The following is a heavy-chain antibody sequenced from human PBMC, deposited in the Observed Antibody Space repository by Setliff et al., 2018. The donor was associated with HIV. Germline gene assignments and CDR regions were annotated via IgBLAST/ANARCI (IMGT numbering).Heavy chain of an antibody. Sequence: SETLSLTCAVYGGSFSGYYWSWMRQPAGKGLEWIGHIYTSGSTNYNPSLKSRVTISLDTSNNQFSLKLTSVTAADTAMYYCASFFVTTVTNQDYWGQGTPVTVSS. J-gene: IGHJ4*02. CDR2: IYTSGST. V-gene: IGHV4-59*10. D-gene: IGHD4-17*01. CDR3: ASFFVTTVTNQDY. CDR1: GGSFSGYY.